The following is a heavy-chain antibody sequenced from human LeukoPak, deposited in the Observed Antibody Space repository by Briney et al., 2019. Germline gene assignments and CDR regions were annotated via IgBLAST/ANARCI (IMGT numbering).Heavy chain of an antibody. Sequence: GGSLRLSCAVSGFTFSSYAMSWVRQAPGRGLEWVSGISASGGSTYYADSVKGRFTIFRDNSKNTLNHQMNSLRAEDTAVYYCAKDANGDYVGAFDMRGQGTLVTVSS. CDR1: GFTFSSYA. CDR3: AKDANGDYVGAFDM. CDR2: ISASGGST. D-gene: IGHD4-17*01. J-gene: IGHJ3*02. V-gene: IGHV3-23*01.